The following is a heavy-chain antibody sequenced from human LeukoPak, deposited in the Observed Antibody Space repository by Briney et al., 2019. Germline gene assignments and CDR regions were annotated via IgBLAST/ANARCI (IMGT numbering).Heavy chain of an antibody. Sequence: SETLSLTCTVSGGSISSYYWSWIRQPPGKGLEWIGYIYYSGSTNYNPALKGRVTISVDTSKNQFSLKLSSVTPAETAVYYCAREGRYRYGYNEYHSYMDIWGEGTTVTVSS. V-gene: IGHV4-59*01. J-gene: IGHJ6*03. CDR3: AREGRYRYGYNEYHSYMDI. CDR2: IYYSGST. CDR1: GGSISSYY. D-gene: IGHD5-24*01.